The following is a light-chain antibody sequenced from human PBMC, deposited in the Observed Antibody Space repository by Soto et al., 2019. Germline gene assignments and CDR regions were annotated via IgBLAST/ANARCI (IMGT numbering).Light chain of an antibody. CDR1: QSLSSRS. CDR3: QQYGGSPRT. J-gene: IGKJ1*01. V-gene: IGKV3-20*01. CDR2: DAS. Sequence: EIVLTQSPGTLSLSPGERAILSCRASQSLSSRSLAWYQHIRGRAPRLLIHDASIRATGIPDRFSGSGSGTDFTLTISRLETEDFAVYYCQQYGGSPRTFGQGTKVDIK.